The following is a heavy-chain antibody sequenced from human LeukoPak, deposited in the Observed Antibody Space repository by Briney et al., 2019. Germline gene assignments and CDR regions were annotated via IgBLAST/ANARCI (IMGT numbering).Heavy chain of an antibody. CDR3: ARGGGVVNLVDY. CDR2: ISSTSTYI. Sequence: GGSLRLSCAAPGFAFYYYFMYWVRQAPGKGLEWVASISSTSTYIYYADSVKGRFTISRDNAMKSPSLQMNSLRAEDTAVYFCARGGGVVNLVDYWGQGTLVTVSS. J-gene: IGHJ4*02. V-gene: IGHV3-21*01. D-gene: IGHD2-2*01. CDR1: GFAFYYYF.